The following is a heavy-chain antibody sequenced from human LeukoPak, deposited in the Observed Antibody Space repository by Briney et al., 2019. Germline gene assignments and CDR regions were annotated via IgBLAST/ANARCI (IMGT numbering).Heavy chain of an antibody. J-gene: IGHJ4*02. V-gene: IGHV3-48*04. CDR2: ISTSSSA. Sequence: GGSLRLSCAASGLTFSSYSMSWVRQGPGKGLEWISYISTSSSAYYADSVKGRFTISRDNAKDSLYLQMNSLRAEDTAVYYCARVLSPLPDSYRFWSGSDYWGQGTLVTVSS. CDR3: ARVLSPLPDSYRFWSGSDY. D-gene: IGHD3-3*01. CDR1: GLTFSSYS.